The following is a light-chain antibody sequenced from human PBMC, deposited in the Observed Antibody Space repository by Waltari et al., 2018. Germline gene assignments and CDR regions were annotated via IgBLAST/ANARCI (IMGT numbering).Light chain of an antibody. Sequence: SDELTHPPSVSVSPGQTARITCSGDALPKESAHWYQQKSGQAPVVVIYEDNKRPSEIPERFSGSSSGTMATLTISGAQVEDEADYYCYSTDSSGLGVFGTGTKVTVL. V-gene: IGLV3-10*01. CDR1: ALPKES. CDR2: EDN. CDR3: YSTDSSGLGV. J-gene: IGLJ1*01.